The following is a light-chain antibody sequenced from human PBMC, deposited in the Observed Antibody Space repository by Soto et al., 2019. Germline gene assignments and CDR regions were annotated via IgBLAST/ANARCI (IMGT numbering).Light chain of an antibody. CDR2: AND. Sequence: QSVLTQPPSSSATPGQRVTISCSGSTSNVGINTVNWYQQVPGTAPRRLIYANDQRPSGVPGRFSGSKSGTSASLAIGGLQSEDEADYFCAAWDDSLSGLLFGGGTKVTVL. V-gene: IGLV1-44*01. CDR1: TSNVGINT. CDR3: AAWDDSLSGLL. J-gene: IGLJ3*02.